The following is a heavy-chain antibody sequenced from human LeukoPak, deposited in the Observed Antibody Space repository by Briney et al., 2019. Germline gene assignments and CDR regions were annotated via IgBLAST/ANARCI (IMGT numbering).Heavy chain of an antibody. CDR1: GGSFSGYY. Sequence: PSETLSLTCAVYGGSFSGYYWSWIRQPPGKGLEWIGEINHSGSTNYNPSLKSRVTISVDTSKNQFSLKLSSVTAADTAVYYCARLGYCSSTSCYGNWFDPWGQGTLVTVSS. CDR3: ARLGYCSSTSCYGNWFDP. J-gene: IGHJ5*02. V-gene: IGHV4-34*01. CDR2: INHSGST. D-gene: IGHD2-2*01.